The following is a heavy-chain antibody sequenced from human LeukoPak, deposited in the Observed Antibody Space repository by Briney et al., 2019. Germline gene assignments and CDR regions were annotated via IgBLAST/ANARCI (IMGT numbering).Heavy chain of an antibody. CDR2: INHSGST. Sequence: PSETLSLTCAVYGGSFSGYYWSWILQPPGKGLEWIGEINHSGSTNYNPSLKSRVTISVDTSKNQFSLKLSSVTAADTAVYYCARGRHGYYYYMDVWGKGTTVTVSS. J-gene: IGHJ6*03. CDR1: GGSFSGYY. CDR3: ARGRHGYYYYMDV. V-gene: IGHV4-34*01.